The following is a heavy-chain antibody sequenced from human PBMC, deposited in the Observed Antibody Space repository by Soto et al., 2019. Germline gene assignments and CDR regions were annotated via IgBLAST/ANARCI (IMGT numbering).Heavy chain of an antibody. V-gene: IGHV3-23*01. Sequence: VQLLESGGGLVQPGGSLRLSCAASRFTFSSYAMTWVRQAPGKGLEWVSAISDSADSTYYADSVRGRFTVSRDNSKNTLYRQMNSLRAEDTVVYYCAKHCSGVSCLPWGPRTLVTVSS. D-gene: IGHD2-15*01. J-gene: IGHJ5*02. CDR1: RFTFSSYA. CDR2: ISDSADST. CDR3: AKHCSGVSCLP.